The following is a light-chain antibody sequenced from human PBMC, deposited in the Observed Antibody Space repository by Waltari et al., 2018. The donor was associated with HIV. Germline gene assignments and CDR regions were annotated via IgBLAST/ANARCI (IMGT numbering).Light chain of an antibody. CDR2: EVN. CDR1: NNDVGGYKF. J-gene: IGLJ1*01. CDR3: SSYTSTSSYV. V-gene: IGLV2-14*01. Sequence: LTQPASVSGSPGQSVTISCTGTNNDVGGYKFVSWHQQYPGKAPNLIIYEVNIRPSGVSGRFSGSKSGNTASLTISGLQPEDEADYYCSSYTSTSSYVFGTGTKVTVL.